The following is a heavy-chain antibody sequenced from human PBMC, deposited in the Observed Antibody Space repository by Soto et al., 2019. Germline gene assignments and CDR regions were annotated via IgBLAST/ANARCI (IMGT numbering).Heavy chain of an antibody. V-gene: IGHV3-21*01. CDR3: ARVAQFNWFDP. Sequence: PGGSLRLSCAASGFTFSSYAMSWVRQAPGKGLEWVSAISSSSSYIYYADSVKGRFTISRDNAKNSLYLQMNSLRAEDTAVYYCARVAQFNWFDPWGQGTLVTVSS. CDR2: ISSSSSYI. CDR1: GFTFSSYA. J-gene: IGHJ5*02.